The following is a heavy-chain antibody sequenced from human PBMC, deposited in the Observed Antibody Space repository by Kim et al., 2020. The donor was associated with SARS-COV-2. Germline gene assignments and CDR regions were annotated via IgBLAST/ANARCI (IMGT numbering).Heavy chain of an antibody. Sequence: SETLSLTCTVSGGSISSGGYYWSWIRQHPGKGLEWIGYIYYSGSTYYNPSLKSRVTISVDTSKNQFSLKLSSVTAADTAVYYCARDQQVDIVAKGAFDIWGQGRMVTVSS. D-gene: IGHD5-12*01. CDR1: GGSISSGGYY. CDR2: IYYSGST. J-gene: IGHJ3*02. V-gene: IGHV4-31*03. CDR3: ARDQQVDIVAKGAFDI.